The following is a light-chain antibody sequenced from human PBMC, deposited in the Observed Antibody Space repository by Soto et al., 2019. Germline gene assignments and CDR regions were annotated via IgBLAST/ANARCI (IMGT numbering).Light chain of an antibody. CDR3: QSHDSSLSGYV. CDR1: SSNIRAGYD. Sequence: QLVLTQPPSVSGAPGQRVTISCAGSSSNIRAGYDVHWYQQLPGTAPKLLIYGNSNRPSGVPDRFSGSKSGSSASLAITGLQSEDEADYYCQSHDSSLSGYVFGTGTKVTVL. J-gene: IGLJ1*01. V-gene: IGLV1-40*01. CDR2: GNS.